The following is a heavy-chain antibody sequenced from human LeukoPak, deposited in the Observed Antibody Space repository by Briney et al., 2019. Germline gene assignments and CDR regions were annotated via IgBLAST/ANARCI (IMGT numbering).Heavy chain of an antibody. Sequence: PSETLSLTCTVSGASIGSFYWSWIRQPAGEGLEWIGRIYTTGSTSYNPSLKSRVTMSVDTSKNQFSLKLNSVTAADTAFYYCASTYSDTDWNFDYWGQGTLVTVSS. CDR2: IYTTGST. CDR3: ASTYSDTDWNFDY. V-gene: IGHV4-4*07. J-gene: IGHJ4*02. CDR1: GASIGSFY. D-gene: IGHD5-12*01.